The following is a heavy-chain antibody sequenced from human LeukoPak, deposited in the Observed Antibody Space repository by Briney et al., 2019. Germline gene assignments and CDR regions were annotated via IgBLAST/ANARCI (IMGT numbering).Heavy chain of an antibody. J-gene: IGHJ6*02. Sequence: GGSLKLSCAASGFTFSGSAMHWVRQAPGKGLEWVAVIWYDGSDKYYADSVKGRFTISRDNSKNTLYLQMNSLRAEDTAVYYCAKDPGGLSPPAHYGMDVWGQGTTVTVSS. CDR3: AKDPGGLSPPAHYGMDV. CDR1: GFTFSGSA. CDR2: IWYDGSDK. V-gene: IGHV3-30*02. D-gene: IGHD2/OR15-2a*01.